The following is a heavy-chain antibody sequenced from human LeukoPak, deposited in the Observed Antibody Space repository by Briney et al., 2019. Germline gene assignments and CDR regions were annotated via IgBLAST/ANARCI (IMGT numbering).Heavy chain of an antibody. CDR1: GGSISSYY. CDR3: ARGLMTTVTTFFDY. D-gene: IGHD4-17*01. Sequence: PSETLSLTCTVSGGSISSYYWSWIRQPPGKGLEWIGYIYYSGSTNYNPSLKSRVTISVDTSKNQFSLKLSSVTAADTAVYYCARGLMTTVTTFFDYWGQGTLVTVSS. V-gene: IGHV4-59*01. CDR2: IYYSGST. J-gene: IGHJ4*02.